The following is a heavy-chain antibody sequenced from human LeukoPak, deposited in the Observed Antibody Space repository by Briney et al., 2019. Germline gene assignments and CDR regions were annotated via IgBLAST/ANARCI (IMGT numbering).Heavy chain of an antibody. Sequence: PGGSLRLSCAASGFTFSTYWMSWVRQAPGKGLEWVANIKQDGSEKNYVDSVKGRFTISRDNAKNSLYLQMNSLRAEDTAVYYCARHLGLEWPSDYWGQGTLVTVSS. D-gene: IGHD3-3*01. CDR2: IKQDGSEK. CDR3: ARHLGLEWPSDY. V-gene: IGHV3-7*01. CDR1: GFTFSTYW. J-gene: IGHJ4*02.